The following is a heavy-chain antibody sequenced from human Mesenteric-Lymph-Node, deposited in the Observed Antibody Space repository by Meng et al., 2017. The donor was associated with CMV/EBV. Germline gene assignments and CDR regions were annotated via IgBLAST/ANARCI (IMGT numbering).Heavy chain of an antibody. V-gene: IGHV3-48*04. J-gene: IGHJ6*02. CDR3: ARGYYGSGSYSFSFYYGMDV. CDR1: GFSFSHYS. CDR2: ISSSSNTI. D-gene: IGHD3-10*01. Sequence: GESLKISCAASGFSFSHYSMNWVRQAPGKGLEWVSYISSSSNTIYYADSVKGRFTISRDNAKNSLYLQMNSLRAEDTAVYYCARGYYGSGSYSFSFYYGMDVWGQGTTVTVSS.